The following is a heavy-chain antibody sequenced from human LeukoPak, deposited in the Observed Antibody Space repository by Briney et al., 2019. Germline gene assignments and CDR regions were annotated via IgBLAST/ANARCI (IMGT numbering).Heavy chain of an antibody. CDR1: GGSISSYY. D-gene: IGHD6-19*01. J-gene: IGHJ4*02. V-gene: IGHV4-59*08. CDR3: ARLGLWSSSGWPPVYFDY. Sequence: SETLSLTCTVSGGSISSYYWSWIRQPPGKGLEWIGYIYYSGSTNYNPSLKSRVTISVDTSKNQFSLKLSSVTAADTAVYYCARLGLWSSSGWPPVYFDYWGQGTLVTVSS. CDR2: IYYSGST.